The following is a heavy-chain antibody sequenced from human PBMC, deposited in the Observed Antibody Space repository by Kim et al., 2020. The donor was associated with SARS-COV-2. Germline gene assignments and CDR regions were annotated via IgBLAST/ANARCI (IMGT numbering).Heavy chain of an antibody. Sequence: SETLSLTCTLSGGSMNTFYWSWIRQPPGKGLEWIGYIYYTGNTNYNPSLKSRVTMSVDTAKNQFSLRLNSVTAADTAVYYCSRGGWSLDHLGQGARVTVS. V-gene: IGHV4-59*13. CDR3: SRGGWSLDH. J-gene: IGHJ4*02. CDR2: IYYTGNT. D-gene: IGHD3-10*01. CDR1: GGSMNTFY.